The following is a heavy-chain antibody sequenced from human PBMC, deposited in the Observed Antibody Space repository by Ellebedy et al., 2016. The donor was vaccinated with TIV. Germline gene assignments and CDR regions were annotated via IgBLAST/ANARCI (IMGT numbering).Heavy chain of an antibody. CDR1: GFTFSSYG. Sequence: SLKISCAASGFTFSSYGMHWVRQAPGKGLEWVAVISYDGSNKYYADSVKGRFTISRDNSKNTLYLQMNSLRAEDTAVYYCAKDQYSAVAGLLGYWGQGTLVTVSS. J-gene: IGHJ4*02. CDR3: AKDQYSAVAGLLGY. CDR2: ISYDGSNK. D-gene: IGHD6-19*01. V-gene: IGHV3-30*18.